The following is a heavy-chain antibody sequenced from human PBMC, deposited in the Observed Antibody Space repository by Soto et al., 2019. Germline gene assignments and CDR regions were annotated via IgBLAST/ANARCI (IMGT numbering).Heavy chain of an antibody. V-gene: IGHV4-34*01. CDR3: ARLASGWQYYYFDS. CDR1: GGSFSPYF. J-gene: IGHJ2*01. Sequence: SETLSLTCAVYGGSFSPYFWSWIRQPPGKGLEWIGEINHSGSTNYNPSLTRRATLSVDTSKNQVSLKLTSVTAADTVVYYCARLASGWQYYYFDSWGRGTPVTVSS. D-gene: IGHD6-19*01. CDR2: INHSGST.